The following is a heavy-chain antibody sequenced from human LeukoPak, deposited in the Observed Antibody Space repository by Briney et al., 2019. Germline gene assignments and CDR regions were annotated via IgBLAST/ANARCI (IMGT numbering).Heavy chain of an antibody. CDR3: ARHYDYYYGMDV. D-gene: IGHD3-10*01. Sequence: GGSLRLSCAASGFTFSSYSMNWVRRAPGKGLEWVSSISSSSSYIYYADSVKGRFTISRDNAKNSLYLQMNSLRAEDTAVYYCARHYDYYYGMDVWGQGTKVTVSS. V-gene: IGHV3-21*01. CDR2: ISSSSSYI. CDR1: GFTFSSYS. J-gene: IGHJ6*02.